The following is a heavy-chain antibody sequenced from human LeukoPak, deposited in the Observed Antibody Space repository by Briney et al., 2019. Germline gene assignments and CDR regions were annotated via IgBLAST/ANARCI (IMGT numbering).Heavy chain of an antibody. J-gene: IGHJ4*02. D-gene: IGHD5-24*01. Sequence: PGGSLRLSCAASGFTLSSYWMHWVRQAPGKGLMWVSRINSDGSSTSYADSVKGRFTISRDNAKNTLYLQMNSLRAEDTAVYYCARDRDGYNSFDYWGQGTLVTVSS. CDR2: INSDGSST. V-gene: IGHV3-74*01. CDR1: GFTLSSYW. CDR3: ARDRDGYNSFDY.